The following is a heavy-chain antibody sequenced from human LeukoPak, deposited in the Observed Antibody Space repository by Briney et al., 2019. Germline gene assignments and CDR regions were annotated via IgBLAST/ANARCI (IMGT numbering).Heavy chain of an antibody. CDR2: IYPGDSDA. D-gene: IGHD3-22*01. Sequence: GESLKISCKGSGYSFTGYWIAWVRQVPGKGLGWMGIIYPGDSDARYSPSFQGQVTISADKSIDTAYLQWSSLEASDSAIYFCARQVVKAETLYYYFMDVWGTGTTVTVSS. J-gene: IGHJ6*03. CDR3: ARQVVKAETLYYYFMDV. CDR1: GYSFTGYW. V-gene: IGHV5-51*01.